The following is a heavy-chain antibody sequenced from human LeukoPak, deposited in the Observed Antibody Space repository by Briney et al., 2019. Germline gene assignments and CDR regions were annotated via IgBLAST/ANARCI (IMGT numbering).Heavy chain of an antibody. V-gene: IGHV7-4-1*02. CDR2: INTNTGNP. D-gene: IGHD2-15*01. Sequence: GASVKVSCKASGYTFTSYAVNWVRQAPGQGLEWMGWINTNTGNPTYAQGFTGRFVFSLDTSVSTAYLQISSLKAEDTAVYYCARRPVVVAATPVSYYYMDVWGKGTTVTVSS. CDR1: GYTFTSYA. J-gene: IGHJ6*03. CDR3: ARRPVVVAATPVSYYYMDV.